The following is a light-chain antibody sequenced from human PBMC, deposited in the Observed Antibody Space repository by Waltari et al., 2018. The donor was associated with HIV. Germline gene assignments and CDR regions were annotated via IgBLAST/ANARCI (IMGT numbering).Light chain of an antibody. J-gene: IGLJ2*01. CDR1: SSDIGAYNY. V-gene: IGLV2-8*01. CDR2: DVS. Sequence: HSALTQPASVSGSPGQSITISCTGTSSDIGAYNYVSWFQQHPGKAPKLMIFDVSKRPSGVPDRFSGSKSGNTASLTVSGLQAEDEADYYCASHAGSKDVFGGGTKLTVL. CDR3: ASHAGSKDV.